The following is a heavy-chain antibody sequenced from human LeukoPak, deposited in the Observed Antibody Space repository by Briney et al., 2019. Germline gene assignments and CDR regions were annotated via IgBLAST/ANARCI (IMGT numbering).Heavy chain of an antibody. D-gene: IGHD4-17*01. J-gene: IGHJ3*02. CDR2: TYYRSEWYN. V-gene: IGHV6-1*01. CDR1: GDSFSSNGAA. CDR3: ARGPGLRMGAFDI. Sequence: SQTLSLTCAISGDSFSSNGAAWDWSRQSPSRGLEWLGRTYYRSEWYNDSAVSVKSRITINPDTSKNQFSLQLNSVTPEDTAVYYCARGPGLRMGAFDIWGQGTVVSVSS.